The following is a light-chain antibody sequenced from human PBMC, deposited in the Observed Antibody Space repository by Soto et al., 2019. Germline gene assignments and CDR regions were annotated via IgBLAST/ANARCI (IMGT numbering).Light chain of an antibody. Sequence: QSVLTQPPSASGSPGQSVTISCSGTSNDVGGYRFVSWYQQHPGKAPKLIIYEVTKRPSGVPDRFSGSKSGNTASLSVSGPQAEDEADYYCSSYAGSNTFVVFGGGTKVTVL. V-gene: IGLV2-8*01. J-gene: IGLJ2*01. CDR1: SNDVGGYRF. CDR3: SSYAGSNTFVV. CDR2: EVT.